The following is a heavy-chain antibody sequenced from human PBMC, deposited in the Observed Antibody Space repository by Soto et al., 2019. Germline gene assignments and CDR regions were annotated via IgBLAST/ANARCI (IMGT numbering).Heavy chain of an antibody. CDR2: ISAYSGNT. J-gene: IGHJ4*01. V-gene: IGHV1-18*04. CDR1: GYTFTTYG. CDR3: ASVVKAGDYGDYGRYYFDY. D-gene: IGHD4-17*01. Sequence: QVQLVQSGAEVKKPGASVKVSCKASGYTFTTYGITWVRQAPGQGLEWMGWISAYSGNTNYAQKFQGRLTVTTDTPTSTAYMDLRGLRSGDTAVYYWASVVKAGDYGDYGRYYFDYWGHGTLVTVSS.